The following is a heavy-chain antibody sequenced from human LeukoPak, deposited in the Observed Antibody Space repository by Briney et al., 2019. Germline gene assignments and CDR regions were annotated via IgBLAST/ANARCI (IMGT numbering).Heavy chain of an antibody. Sequence: SETLSLTCAVYGGSFSGYYWSWIRQPPGKGLEWIGEINHSGSTNYNPSLKSRVTISVDTSKNQFSLKLSSVTAADAAVYYCARGSTVMDAFDIWGQGTMVTVSS. J-gene: IGHJ3*02. CDR1: GGSFSGYY. V-gene: IGHV4-34*01. CDR3: ARGSTVMDAFDI. D-gene: IGHD4-17*01. CDR2: INHSGST.